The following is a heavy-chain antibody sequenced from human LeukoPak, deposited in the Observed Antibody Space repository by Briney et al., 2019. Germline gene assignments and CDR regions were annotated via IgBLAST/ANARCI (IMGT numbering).Heavy chain of an antibody. D-gene: IGHD4-17*01. CDR3: ARGSGDYGPLYYYYYGMDV. CDR1: GGSISSYY. V-gene: IGHV4-4*07. CDR2: IYTSGST. J-gene: IGHJ6*02. Sequence: PSETLSLTCTVSGGSISSYYWSWIRQPAGKGLEWIGRIYTSGSTNYNPSLKSRVTMSVDTSKNQFSLKLSSVTAADTAVYYCARGSGDYGPLYYYYYGMDVWGQGTTVTVSS.